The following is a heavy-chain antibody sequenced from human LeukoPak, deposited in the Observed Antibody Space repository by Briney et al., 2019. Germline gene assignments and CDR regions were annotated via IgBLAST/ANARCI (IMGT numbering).Heavy chain of an antibody. CDR2: IYYSGNT. J-gene: IGHJ4*02. CDR1: GGSISNYY. V-gene: IGHV4-59*01. Sequence: SETLPLTCTVSGGSISNYYWSWIRQPPGKGLEWIGYIYYSGNTNYNPSLKSRVTISVDTSKNQFSLKLSSVTAADTAVYYCVRENYSSGWYGIIDYWGQGTLVTVSS. D-gene: IGHD6-19*01. CDR3: VRENYSSGWYGIIDY.